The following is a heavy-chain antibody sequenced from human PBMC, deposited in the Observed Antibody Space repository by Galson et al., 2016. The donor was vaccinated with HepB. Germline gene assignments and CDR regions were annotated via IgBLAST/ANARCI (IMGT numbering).Heavy chain of an antibody. CDR1: GLTFSGSA. J-gene: IGHJ5*02. V-gene: IGHV3-73*01. D-gene: IGHD6-13*01. Sequence: SLRLSCAVSGLTFSGSAMHWVRQASGKGLEWVGHIRSKANNYATAYAASVKGRFTISRDDSKNTAYLQMNSLKTEDTAVYYCTRHLDPGYSSSGYFWFDPWGQGTLVTVSS. CDR2: IRSKANNYAT. CDR3: TRHLDPGYSSSGYFWFDP.